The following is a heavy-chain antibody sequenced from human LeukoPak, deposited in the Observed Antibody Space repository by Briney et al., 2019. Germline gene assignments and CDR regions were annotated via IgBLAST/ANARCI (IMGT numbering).Heavy chain of an antibody. D-gene: IGHD3-22*01. CDR3: ARHKQWLDMDV. CDR1: GYSVRSGYY. Sequence: SETLSPTCTVSGYSVRSGYYWGWIRQPPGKGLEWIGSIYHSGSTYYNPSLKSRVTISVDTSKNQFSLKLSSVTAADTAVYYCARHKQWLDMDVWGKGTTVTVSS. CDR2: IYHSGST. V-gene: IGHV4-38-2*02. J-gene: IGHJ6*03.